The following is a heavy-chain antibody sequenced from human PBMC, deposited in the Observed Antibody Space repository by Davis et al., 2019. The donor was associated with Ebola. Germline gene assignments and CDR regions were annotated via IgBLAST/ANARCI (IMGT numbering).Heavy chain of an antibody. Sequence: GGSLRLSCAASGFTFSNAWMNWVRQAPGKGLEWVGRIKSKTDGGTTDYAAPVKGRFTISRDDSKNTLYLQMNSLKTEDTAVYYCTTDLIITMIVAELPWGQGTLVTVSS. CDR1: GFTFSNAW. V-gene: IGHV3-15*07. CDR3: TTDLIITMIVAELP. CDR2: IKSKTDGGTT. J-gene: IGHJ5*02. D-gene: IGHD3-22*01.